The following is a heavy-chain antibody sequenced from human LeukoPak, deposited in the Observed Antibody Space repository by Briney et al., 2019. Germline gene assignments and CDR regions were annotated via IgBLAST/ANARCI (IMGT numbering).Heavy chain of an antibody. D-gene: IGHD3-9*01. CDR2: IHSDGSIT. J-gene: IGHJ6*02. Sequence: GGSLRLSCAASGFTFSTYWMHWVRQAPGKGLVWVSRIHSDGSITSYADSVKGRFTISRDNAKNTLYLQMNSLRAEDTAVYYCVRGRYLEYGMEVWGRGTTVTVSS. CDR3: VRGRYLEYGMEV. V-gene: IGHV3-74*01. CDR1: GFTFSTYW.